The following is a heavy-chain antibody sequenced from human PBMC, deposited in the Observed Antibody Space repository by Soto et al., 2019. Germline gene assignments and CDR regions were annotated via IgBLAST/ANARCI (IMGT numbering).Heavy chain of an antibody. D-gene: IGHD3-22*01. CDR1: GFTFSSYA. CDR3: AKDRTFDSSGYYSY. Sequence: EVQLLESGGGLVQPGGSLRLSCAASGFTFSSYAMTWVRQAPGKGLEWVSAISGSGGSTYYAASVKGRFTISRDNSKNTLYLQMNSLRAEDTDVYYCAKDRTFDSSGYYSYWGQGTLVTVSS. CDR2: ISGSGGST. J-gene: IGHJ4*02. V-gene: IGHV3-23*01.